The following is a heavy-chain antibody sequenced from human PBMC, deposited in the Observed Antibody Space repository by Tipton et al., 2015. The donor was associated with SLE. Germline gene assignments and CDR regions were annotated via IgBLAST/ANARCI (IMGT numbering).Heavy chain of an antibody. V-gene: IGHV4-59*11. CDR2: IYYSGST. J-gene: IGHJ4*02. CDR3: ARVSDYYDSSGYYPASYYFDY. Sequence: TLSLTCTVSGGSISSHYWSWIRQPPGKGLEWIGSIYYSGSTYYNPPLKSRVTISVDTSKNQFSLKLSSVTAADTAVYYCARVSDYYDSSGYYPASYYFDYWGQGTLVTVSS. CDR1: GGSISSHY. D-gene: IGHD3-22*01.